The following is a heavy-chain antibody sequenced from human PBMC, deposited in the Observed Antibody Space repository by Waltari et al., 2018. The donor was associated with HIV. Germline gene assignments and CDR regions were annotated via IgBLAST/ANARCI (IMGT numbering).Heavy chain of an antibody. J-gene: IGHJ3*02. CDR3: ARHRGESVSDAFDM. CDR2: MYYSGST. V-gene: IGHV4-39*01. D-gene: IGHD2-8*01. Sequence: QLQLQESGPGLVKPSETLSLTCTVSGASISSSSYYWGWIRQTPGKGLEWIGSMYYSGSTYYNPSLKSRVSISVATSKNQFSLKLSSVTAADTAVYYCARHRGESVSDAFDMWGQGTMVTVSS. CDR1: GASISSSSYY.